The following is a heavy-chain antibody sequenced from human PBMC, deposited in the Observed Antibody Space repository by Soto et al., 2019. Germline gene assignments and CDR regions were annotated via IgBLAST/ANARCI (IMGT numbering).Heavy chain of an antibody. V-gene: IGHV4-30-2*01. D-gene: IGHD2-2*03. Sequence: QVQLRESGSGLVKASQTLTLTCTVSGDPITSGGYSWSWIRQPPGKGLEWIGNIFHSGSTSYNPSLQSRVPMSVDRSKNQFSRTVKAVAAADTAVYFCARLDNGCGAYFFDHWGQGILVTVSS. CDR1: GDPITSGGYS. J-gene: IGHJ4*02. CDR2: IFHSGST. CDR3: ARLDNGCGAYFFDH.